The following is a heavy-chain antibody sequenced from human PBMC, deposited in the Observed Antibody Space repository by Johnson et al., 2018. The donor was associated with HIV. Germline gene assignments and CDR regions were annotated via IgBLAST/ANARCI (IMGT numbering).Heavy chain of an antibody. Sequence: VQLVESGGGVVQPGGSLRLSCAASGFTFSSYGMHWVRQAPGKGLEWVAFIRYDGSNKYYADSVKGRFTISRDNSKNTLYLQMNSLRAEDTAVYYCAKGHSSSWSRGAFDIWGQGTMVTVSS. J-gene: IGHJ3*02. V-gene: IGHV3-30*02. CDR1: GFTFSSYG. CDR3: AKGHSSSWSRGAFDI. D-gene: IGHD6-13*01. CDR2: IRYDGSNK.